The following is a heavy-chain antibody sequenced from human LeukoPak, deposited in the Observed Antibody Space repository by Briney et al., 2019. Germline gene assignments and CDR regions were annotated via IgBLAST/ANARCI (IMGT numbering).Heavy chain of an antibody. V-gene: IGHV4-38-2*02. J-gene: IGHJ5*02. CDR2: INHSGST. Sequence: SETLSLTCTVSGFSISSGYYWGWIRQPPGKGLEWIGSINHSGSTYYNPSLKSRVTISVDTSKNQFSLKLSSVTAADTAVYYCARSRIAVAGDWFDPWGQGTLVTVSS. CDR1: GFSISSGYY. CDR3: ARSRIAVAGDWFDP. D-gene: IGHD6-19*01.